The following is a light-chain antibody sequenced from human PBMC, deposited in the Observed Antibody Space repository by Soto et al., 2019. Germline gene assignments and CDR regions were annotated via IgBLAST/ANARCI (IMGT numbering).Light chain of an antibody. J-gene: IGKJ2*01. CDR3: QQYDHPPYT. V-gene: IGKV1-5*03. CDR2: EAS. CDR1: ESVNSW. Sequence: DIQMTQSPSTLSASIGDRVTITCRASESVNSWLAWYQQKPGKAPELLIYEASNLQSGVPSRFSGSRSGTEFTLSISDLQPEDTATYYCQQYDHPPYTFGQGTKLEIK.